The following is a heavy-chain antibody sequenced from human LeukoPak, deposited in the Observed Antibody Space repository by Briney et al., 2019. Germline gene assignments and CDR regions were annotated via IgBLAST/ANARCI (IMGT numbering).Heavy chain of an antibody. CDR2: ISGSGGST. Sequence: GGTLRLSCAASGFTFSSYGMSWVRQAPGKGLEWVSAISGSGGSTYYADSVKGRFTISRNNSKNTLYLQMNSLRADDTAVYYCARNNIPSLGSSWHTNYYYYYMDVWGKGTTVTVSS. CDR1: GFTFSSYG. CDR3: ARNNIPSLGSSWHTNYYYYYMDV. V-gene: IGHV3-23*01. J-gene: IGHJ6*03. D-gene: IGHD6-13*01.